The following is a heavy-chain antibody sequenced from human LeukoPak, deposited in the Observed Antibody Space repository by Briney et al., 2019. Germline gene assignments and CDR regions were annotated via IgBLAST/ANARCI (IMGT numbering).Heavy chain of an antibody. J-gene: IGHJ4*02. Sequence: PGESLKISCAASGFTFSSYSMNWVRQAPGKGLEWVSSISSSSSYIYYADSVKGRFTISRDNAKNSLYLQMNSLRAEDTAVYYCARVQDWNGFDYWGQGTLVTVSS. V-gene: IGHV3-21*01. CDR1: GFTFSSYS. CDR2: ISSSSSYI. CDR3: ARVQDWNGFDY. D-gene: IGHD1-1*01.